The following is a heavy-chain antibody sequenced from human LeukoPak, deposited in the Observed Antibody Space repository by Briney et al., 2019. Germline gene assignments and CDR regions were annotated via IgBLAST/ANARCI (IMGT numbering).Heavy chain of an antibody. D-gene: IGHD1-1*01. Sequence: GESLRLSCAASGFTFSRYSMNWVRQAPGKGLEWVSFISNSSSYIYYADSVKGRFTISRDNAKNSLFLQMNSLRVEDTAVYYCATVTMRDDDYWGQGTLVTVSS. CDR1: GFTFSRYS. CDR2: ISNSSSYI. J-gene: IGHJ4*02. V-gene: IGHV3-21*01. CDR3: ATVTMRDDDY.